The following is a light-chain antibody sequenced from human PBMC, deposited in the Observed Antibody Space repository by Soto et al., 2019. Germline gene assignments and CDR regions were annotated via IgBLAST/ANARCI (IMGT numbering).Light chain of an antibody. CDR2: LNSDGSH. V-gene: IGLV4-69*01. Sequence: QAVVTQSPSASASLGASVKLTCTLSSGHSNYVIAWHQQQPEKGPRYLMKLNSDGSHSKGDGIPDRFSGSSSRADRYLTISSLQSEDEADYFCQTWDTGIRVFGGGTKLTVL. CDR1: SGHSNYV. J-gene: IGLJ2*01. CDR3: QTWDTGIRV.